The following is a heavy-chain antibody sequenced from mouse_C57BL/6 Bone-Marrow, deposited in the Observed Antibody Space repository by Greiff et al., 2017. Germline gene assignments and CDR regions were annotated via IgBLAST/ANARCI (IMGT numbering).Heavy chain of an antibody. D-gene: IGHD2-3*01. CDR2: IDPNSGST. J-gene: IGHJ2*01. CDR3: ARYDGYSFDY. V-gene: IGHV1-64*01. Sequence: QVQLQQPGAELVKPGASVKLSCKASGYTFTSYWMHWVKQRPGQGLEWIGMIDPNSGSTNYNEKFKSKATLTVDKSSSTAYMQLSSLTSEDSAVYYCARYDGYSFDYWGQGTTLTVSS. CDR1: GYTFTSYW.